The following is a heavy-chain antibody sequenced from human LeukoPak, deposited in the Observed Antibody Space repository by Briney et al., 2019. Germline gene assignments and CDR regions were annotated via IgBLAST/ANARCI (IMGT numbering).Heavy chain of an antibody. J-gene: IGHJ4*02. Sequence: EASVKVSCKPSGYTFTNHAMNWVRQAPGQGLEWMGWINPNSGGTNYAQKFQGRVTMTRDTSISTAYMELSRLRSDDTAVYYCARDRIAAAGTTNDYWGQGTLVTVSS. CDR2: INPNSGGT. V-gene: IGHV1-2*02. CDR1: GYTFTNHA. CDR3: ARDRIAAAGTTNDY. D-gene: IGHD6-13*01.